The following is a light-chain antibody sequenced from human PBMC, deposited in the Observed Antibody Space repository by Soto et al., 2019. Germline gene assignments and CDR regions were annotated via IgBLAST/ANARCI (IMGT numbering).Light chain of an antibody. CDR1: PNITKL. CDR2: VTS. J-gene: IGKJ1*01. Sequence: DIQVTQYPSSLSASGGDRVSVTCRTSPNITKLLNWYQEKPWKAPKVLIYVTSNLEDGVPSRFSGSGTGTPFTLFFSSLPSEDFATYYCQHTVSAPGTFGPGT. V-gene: IGKV1-39*01. CDR3: QHTVSAPGT.